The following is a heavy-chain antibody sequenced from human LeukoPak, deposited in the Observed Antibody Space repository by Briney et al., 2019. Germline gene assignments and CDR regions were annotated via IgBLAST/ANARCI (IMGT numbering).Heavy chain of an antibody. J-gene: IGHJ4*02. Sequence: QPGGSRRLSCVASGITFRISSMHWVRQAPDKGLEWLAFILFDVSTKYYADSVKGRYTVSRHNSKHTLYLQMNSLRAEDTAVYYCAQPDFWGQGTLVTVS. V-gene: IGHV3-30*02. CDR3: AQPDF. CDR1: GITFRISS. CDR2: ILFDVSTK.